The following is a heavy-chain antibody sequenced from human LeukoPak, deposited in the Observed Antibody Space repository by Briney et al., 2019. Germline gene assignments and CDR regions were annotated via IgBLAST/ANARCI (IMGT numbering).Heavy chain of an antibody. Sequence: WASVKVSCKASGYTFTSYDINWVRQAPGQGLEWMGWMNPNSGNTGYAQKFQGRVTMTRNTSISTAYMELSSLRSEDTAVYYCARAFRLKGVLTGYYGYWGQGTLVTVSS. CDR1: GYTFTSYD. J-gene: IGHJ4*02. D-gene: IGHD3-9*01. CDR3: ARAFRLKGVLTGYYGY. CDR2: MNPNSGNT. V-gene: IGHV1-8*02.